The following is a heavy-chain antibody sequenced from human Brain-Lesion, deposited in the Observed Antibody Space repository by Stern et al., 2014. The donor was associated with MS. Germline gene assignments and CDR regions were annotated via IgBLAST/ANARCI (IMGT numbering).Heavy chain of an antibody. CDR2: IYYSGFT. CDR3: ARHDSVPRPSQLYSARDRGPGYFDY. V-gene: IGHV4-39*01. CDR1: GGSISSSTYY. Sequence: QLVESGPGLVKPSETLSLTCTVSGGSISSSTYYWAWIRQPLGKGLEWIGNIYYSGFTYYNPSLKSRVTISVDMSKNQFSLKLSSVTAADTAIYYCARHDSVPRPSQLYSARDRGPGYFDYWGQGTLVTVSS. D-gene: IGHD1-26*01. J-gene: IGHJ4*02.